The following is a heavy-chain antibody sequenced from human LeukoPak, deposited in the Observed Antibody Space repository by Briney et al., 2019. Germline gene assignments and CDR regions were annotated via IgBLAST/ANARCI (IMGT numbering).Heavy chain of an antibody. V-gene: IGHV5-51*01. CDR1: GYIFSPTYW. CDR3: ASGGGPSGWLTFDY. D-gene: IGHD6-19*01. J-gene: IGHJ4*02. Sequence: GESLKISCKASGYIFSPTYWIGWVRQMPGRGLEWVGLIYPHDSDTRYSPSFQGQVTISADKSISTAYLKWSSLKASDTAMYYCASGGGPSGWLTFDYWGQGTLVTVSS. CDR2: IYPHDSDT.